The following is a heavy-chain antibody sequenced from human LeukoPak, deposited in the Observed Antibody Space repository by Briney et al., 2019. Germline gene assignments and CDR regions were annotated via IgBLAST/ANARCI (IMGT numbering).Heavy chain of an antibody. V-gene: IGHV1-69*04. J-gene: IGHJ2*01. CDR1: GGTFSSYA. CDR2: IIPILGIA. CDR3: ARAVTTGYFDL. Sequence: SVKVSCKASGGTFSSYAISWVRPAPGQGRGWMGRIIPILGIANYAQKFQGRVTDTADKYTSTAYMELSSLRSEDTAVYYCARAVTTGYFDLWGRGTLVTVSS. D-gene: IGHD4-17*01.